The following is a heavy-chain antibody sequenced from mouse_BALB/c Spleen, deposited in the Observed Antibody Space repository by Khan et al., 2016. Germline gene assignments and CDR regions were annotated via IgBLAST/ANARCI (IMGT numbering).Heavy chain of an antibody. D-gene: IGHD1-1*01. V-gene: IGHV3-1*02. Sequence: EVQLQESGPDLVKPSQSLSLTCTVTGYSISSGYSWHWIRQFPGNKLEWMAYIHYSGSTNNNPSLKSRISITRDTPKNQFFLQLISVTTEDTATYYCTRGDYYGSGYWGQGTTLTVSS. CDR3: TRGDYYGSGY. J-gene: IGHJ2*01. CDR1: GYSISSGYS. CDR2: IHYSGST.